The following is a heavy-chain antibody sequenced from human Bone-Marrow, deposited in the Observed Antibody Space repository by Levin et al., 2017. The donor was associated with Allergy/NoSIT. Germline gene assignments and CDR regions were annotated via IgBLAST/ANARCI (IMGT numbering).Heavy chain of an antibody. Sequence: ASVKVSCKASGYTFTSYDINWVRQATGQGLEWMGWMNPNSGNTGYAQKFQGRVTMTRNTSISTAYMELSSLRSEDTAVYYCARVHPEWSDYGDYEHYFDYWGQGTLVTVSS. CDR2: MNPNSGNT. V-gene: IGHV1-8*01. CDR1: GYTFTSYD. J-gene: IGHJ4*02. D-gene: IGHD4-17*01. CDR3: ARVHPEWSDYGDYEHYFDY.